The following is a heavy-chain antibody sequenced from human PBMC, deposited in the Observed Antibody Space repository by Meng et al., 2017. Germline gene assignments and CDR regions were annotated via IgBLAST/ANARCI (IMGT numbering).Heavy chain of an antibody. J-gene: IGHJ4*02. Sequence: VQLVRSGSGVKKPGASGTVSRKTSGYNLPEYYIHWVRRAPGQGLEWMGRINPKSGDTHYAQKFHARVTMTGDKSISTAYMELSGLRSDDTAMYYCARDEDISAAGKLFGDYWGQGTLVTVSS. CDR2: INPKSGDT. CDR1: GYNLPEYY. CDR3: ARDEDISAAGKLFGDY. V-gene: IGHV1-2*06. D-gene: IGHD6-25*01.